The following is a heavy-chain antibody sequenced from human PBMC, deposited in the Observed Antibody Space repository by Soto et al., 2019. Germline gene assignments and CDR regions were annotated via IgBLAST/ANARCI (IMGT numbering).Heavy chain of an antibody. Sequence: KTSETLSLTCTVSGGSISSYYRSWIRQPPGKGLEWIGYIYYSGSTNYNPSLKSRVTISVDTSKNQFSLKLSSVTAADTAVYYCARTGVPGYYFDYWGQGTLVTVSS. CDR2: IYYSGST. CDR3: ARTGVPGYYFDY. D-gene: IGHD3-3*01. V-gene: IGHV4-59*01. CDR1: GGSISSYY. J-gene: IGHJ4*02.